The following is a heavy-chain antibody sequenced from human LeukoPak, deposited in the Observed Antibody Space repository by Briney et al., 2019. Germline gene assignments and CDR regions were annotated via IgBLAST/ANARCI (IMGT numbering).Heavy chain of an antibody. V-gene: IGHV1-24*01. CDR2: FDPEDGET. D-gene: IGHD2-2*01. J-gene: IGHJ5*02. Sequence: ASVKVSCKVSGYTLTELSMHWVRQAPGKGLEWMGGFDPEDGETIYAQKFQGRVTMTEDTSTDTAYMELSSLRSEDTAVCYCATGNYCSSTSCTYNWFDPWGQGTLVTVSS. CDR1: GYTLTELS. CDR3: ATGNYCSSTSCTYNWFDP.